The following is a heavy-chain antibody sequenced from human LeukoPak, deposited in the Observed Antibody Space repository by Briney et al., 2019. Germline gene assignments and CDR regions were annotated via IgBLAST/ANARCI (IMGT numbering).Heavy chain of an antibody. CDR3: ARESDYDILTGYYTAPLDY. V-gene: IGHV1-18*01. CDR2: ISAYNGNT. Sequence: ASVNVSCKASGYTFTSYGISWVRQAPGRGLEWMGWISAYNGNTNYAQKLQGRVTMTTDTSTSTAYMELRSLRSDDTAVYYCARESDYDILTGYYTAPLDYWGQGTLVTVSS. J-gene: IGHJ4*02. D-gene: IGHD3-9*01. CDR1: GYTFTSYG.